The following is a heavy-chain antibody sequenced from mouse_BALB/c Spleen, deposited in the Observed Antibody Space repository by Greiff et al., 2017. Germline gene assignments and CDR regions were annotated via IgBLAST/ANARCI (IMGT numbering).Heavy chain of an antibody. J-gene: IGHJ4*01. CDR1: GFTFSSFG. D-gene: IGHD2-3*01. CDR3: AGGGYYAYAMDY. CDR2: ISSGSSTI. Sequence: EVMLVESGGGLVQPGGSRKLSCAASGFTFSSFGMHWVRQAPEKGLEWVAYISSGSSTIYYADTVKGRFTISRDNPKNTLFLQMTSLRSEDTAMYYCAGGGYYAYAMDYWGQGTSVTVSS. V-gene: IGHV5-17*02.